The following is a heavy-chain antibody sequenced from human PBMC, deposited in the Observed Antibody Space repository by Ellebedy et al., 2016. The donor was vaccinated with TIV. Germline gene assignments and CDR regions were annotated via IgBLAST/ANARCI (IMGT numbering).Heavy chain of an antibody. CDR3: ASSGYYYVSFDY. V-gene: IGHV4-34*01. J-gene: IGHJ4*02. Sequence: SETLSLXXAVYGGSFSGYYWSWIRQPPGKGLEWIGEINHSGSTNYNPSLKSRVTISVGKSKNQFSLKLSSVTAADTAVYYCASSGYYYVSFDYWGQGTLVTVSS. CDR2: INHSGST. D-gene: IGHD3-22*01. CDR1: GGSFSGYY.